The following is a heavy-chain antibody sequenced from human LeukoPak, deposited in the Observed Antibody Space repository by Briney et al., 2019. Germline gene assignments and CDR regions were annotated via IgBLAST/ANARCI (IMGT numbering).Heavy chain of an antibody. CDR2: ISGDGVST. Sequence: GGSLRLSCVASGLPIADFAMHWVRQAPGKGLEWVSLISGDGVSTFYADSVKGRFSISRDNSKNSLYLEMNSLRTENAAMYYCAKESGKFDYWGQGTLVAVSS. CDR3: AKESGKFDY. CDR1: GLPIADFA. J-gene: IGHJ4*02. V-gene: IGHV3-43*02.